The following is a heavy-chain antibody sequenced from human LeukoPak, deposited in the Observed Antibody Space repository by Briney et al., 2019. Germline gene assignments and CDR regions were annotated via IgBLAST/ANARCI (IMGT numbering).Heavy chain of an antibody. CDR2: ISWNSNSI. CDR3: ARELGAYYYYGMDV. CDR1: GFTFDDYA. J-gene: IGHJ6*02. D-gene: IGHD7-27*01. V-gene: IGHV3-9*01. Sequence: GRSLRLSCAASGFTFDDYAMHWVRQVPGKGLEWVSGISWNSNSIGYADSVKGRFTISRDNSKNTLYLQMNSLRAEDTAVYYCARELGAYYYYGMDVWGQGTTVTVSS.